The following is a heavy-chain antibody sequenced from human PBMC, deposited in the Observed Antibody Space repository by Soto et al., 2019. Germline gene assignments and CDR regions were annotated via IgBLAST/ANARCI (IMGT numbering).Heavy chain of an antibody. V-gene: IGHV1-69*02. CDR1: GGTFSSYT. J-gene: IGHJ1*01. CDR2: IIPILGIA. CDR3: ASIAAAGTPEYFQH. D-gene: IGHD6-13*01. Sequence: QVQLVQSGAEVKKPGSSVKVSCKASGGTFSSYTISWVRQAPGQGLEWMGRIIPILGIANYAQKFQGRVTITADKSTSTAYMELSSLRSEDTAVYYCASIAAAGTPEYFQHWGQGTLVTGSS.